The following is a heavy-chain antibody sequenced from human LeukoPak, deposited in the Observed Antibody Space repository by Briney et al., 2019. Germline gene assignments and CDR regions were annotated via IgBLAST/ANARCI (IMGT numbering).Heavy chain of an antibody. D-gene: IGHD6-19*01. V-gene: IGHV4-59*01. CDR1: GGSISSYY. Sequence: PSETLSLTCTVSGGSISSYYWSWIRQPPGEGLEWIGYIYYSGSTNYNPSLKSRVTISVDTSKNQFSLKLSSVTAADTAVYYCARDGTPDYSSGWYGDYYYYGMDVWGQGTTVTVSS. J-gene: IGHJ6*02. CDR3: ARDGTPDYSSGWYGDYYYYGMDV. CDR2: IYYSGST.